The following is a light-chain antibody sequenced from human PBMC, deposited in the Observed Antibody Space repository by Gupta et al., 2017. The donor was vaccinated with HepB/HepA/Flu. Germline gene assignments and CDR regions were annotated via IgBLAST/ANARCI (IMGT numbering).Light chain of an antibody. CDR3: QQRNNSPNT. V-gene: IGKV1-9*01. J-gene: IGKJ3*01. CDR2: AAS. Sequence: DIQLTQSPSFLSASVGDRVTITCRASQGIGSFLAWYQQKPGKAPKLLIYAASTLKSGVPSRFSGSGSGTEFTLTISSLRPEDFATYCCQQRNNSPNTFGHGTKVHVK. CDR1: QGIGSF.